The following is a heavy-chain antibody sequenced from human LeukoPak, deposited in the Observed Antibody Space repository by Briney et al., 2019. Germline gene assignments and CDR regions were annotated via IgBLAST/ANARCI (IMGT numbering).Heavy chain of an antibody. J-gene: IGHJ6*02. V-gene: IGHV4-39*03. CDR3: GKKDPPPSDFWSGYLATPRGYGMDV. CDR2: IYYSGST. CDR1: GGSISSSSYY. D-gene: IGHD3-3*01. Sequence: SETLSLTCTVSGGSISSSSYYWGWIRQPPGKGLEWIGSIYYSGSTYYNPSLKSRVTISVDTSKNQFSLKLSSVTAADTAVYYLGKKDPPPSDFWSGYLATPRGYGMDVWGQGTTVTVSS.